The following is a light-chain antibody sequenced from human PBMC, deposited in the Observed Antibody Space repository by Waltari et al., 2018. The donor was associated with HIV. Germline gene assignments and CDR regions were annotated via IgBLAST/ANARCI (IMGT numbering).Light chain of an antibody. CDR1: ALPKNY. V-gene: IGLV3-25*03. J-gene: IGLJ1*01. CDR3: QSADSSNTYV. Sequence: SYELTQPPSVSVSPGQTARTTCSGDALPKNYAYWYRQRPGQAPVLVIYKDSERPSGIPERFSGSSSGTTVTLTISGVQAEDEADYYCQSADSSNTYVFGTGTKVTVL. CDR2: KDS.